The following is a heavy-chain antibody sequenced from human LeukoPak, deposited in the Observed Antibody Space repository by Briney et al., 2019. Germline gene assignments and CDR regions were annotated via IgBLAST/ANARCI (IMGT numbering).Heavy chain of an antibody. V-gene: IGHV3-23*01. CDR2: ISGSGGST. J-gene: IGHJ4*02. D-gene: IGHD3-3*01. Sequence: GGSLRLSCAASGFTFSSYAMSWVRQAPGKGLEWVSAISGSGGSTYYADSVKGRFTISRDNSKNTLYLQMNSLRAEDTAVYYCARMDRTYYDFWSGYYTPYYFDYWGQGTLVTVSS. CDR1: GFTFSSYA. CDR3: ARMDRTYYDFWSGYYTPYYFDY.